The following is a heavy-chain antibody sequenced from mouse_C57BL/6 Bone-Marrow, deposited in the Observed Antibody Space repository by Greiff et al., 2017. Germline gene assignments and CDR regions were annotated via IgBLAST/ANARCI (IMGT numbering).Heavy chain of an antibody. CDR3: ARYRSRDYYAMDY. CDR1: GFTFTDYY. J-gene: IGHJ4*01. Sequence: EVHLVESGGGLVQPGGSLSLSCAASGFTFTDYYMSWVRQPPGKALEWLGFIRNKANGYTTEYSASVKGRFTISRDNSQSILYLQMNALRAEDSATYYCARYRSRDYYAMDYWGQGTSVTVSS. V-gene: IGHV7-3*01. CDR2: IRNKANGYTT.